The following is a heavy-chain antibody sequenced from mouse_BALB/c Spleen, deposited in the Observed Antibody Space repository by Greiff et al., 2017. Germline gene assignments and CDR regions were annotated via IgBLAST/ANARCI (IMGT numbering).Heavy chain of an antibody. CDR1: GYTFTSYY. V-gene: IGHV1S81*02. CDR2: INPSNGGT. D-gene: IGHD2-1*01. Sequence: QVQLQQSGAELVKPGASVKLSCKASGYTFTSYYMYWVKQRPGQGLEWIGEINPSNGGTNFNEKFKSKATLTVDKSSSTAYMQLSSLTSEDSAVYYWTRSMEIYYGNYPFAYWGQGTLVTVSA. CDR3: TRSMEIYYGNYPFAY. J-gene: IGHJ3*01.